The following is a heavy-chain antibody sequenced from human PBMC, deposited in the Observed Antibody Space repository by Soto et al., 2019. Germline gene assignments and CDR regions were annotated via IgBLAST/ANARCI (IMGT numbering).Heavy chain of an antibody. D-gene: IGHD5-12*01. CDR3: ARDLRGDGYNVAYYFDY. CDR2: ISPNSGGT. CDR1: GYTFTTHY. J-gene: IGHJ4*02. Sequence: QVQLVQSGAEVGKPGASVKVSCKVSGYTFTTHYMHWVRQAPGQRLEWMGWISPNSGGTKYAQKFQDWVSMTRDTSITTAYLDLTSLKSDDTAVYYCARDLRGDGYNVAYYFDYWGQGTLVTVSS. V-gene: IGHV1-2*04.